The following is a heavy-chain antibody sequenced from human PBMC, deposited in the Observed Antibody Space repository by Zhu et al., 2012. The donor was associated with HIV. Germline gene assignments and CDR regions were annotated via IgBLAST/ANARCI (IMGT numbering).Heavy chain of an antibody. D-gene: IGHD1-26*01. CDR2: INYSGNT. CDR1: GDSITSSGYY. J-gene: IGHJ4*02. Sequence: QVQLQQWGAGLLKPSETLSLTCTVSGDSITSSGYYWVWVRQPPGKGLEWIASINYSGNTYYTSSLKSRVTIFVDTSKNEFSLKLTSVTAADTAVYYCARLDVGPTGNYFDNWGQGTLVTVSS. V-gene: IGHV4-39*01. CDR3: ARLDVGPTGNYFDN.